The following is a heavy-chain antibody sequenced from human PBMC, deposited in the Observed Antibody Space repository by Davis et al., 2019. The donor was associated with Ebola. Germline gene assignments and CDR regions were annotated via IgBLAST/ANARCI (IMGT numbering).Heavy chain of an antibody. CDR2: ISGGDGST. J-gene: IGHJ4*02. D-gene: IGHD3-22*01. CDR1: GFRFSDFV. CDR3: AKDHEPNYYDSNGYSV. Sequence: PGGSLRLSCVASGFRFSDFVMTWVRQAPGKGLEWVSAISGGDGSTYYSDSVKGRFLVSRDNSKNTLYLQMNDLRAEDTAVYYCAKDHEPNYYDSNGYSVWGQGTQVTVSS. V-gene: IGHV3-23*01.